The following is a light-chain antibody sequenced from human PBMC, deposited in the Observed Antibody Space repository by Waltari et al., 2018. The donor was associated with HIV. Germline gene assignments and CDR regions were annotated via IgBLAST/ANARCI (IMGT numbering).Light chain of an antibody. CDR3: AAWDDSLSGSYV. V-gene: IGLV1-47*01. CDR2: NND. Sequence: QSLLPQPPSASGPPGQRVIISFSGSSPNIGSNFVFWFRHLPGTAPKLVIYNNDQRPSGVPGRFSGSKSGTSASLAISGLRSEDEGEYYCAAWDDSLSGSYVFGTGTKVTVL. J-gene: IGLJ1*01. CDR1: SPNIGSNF.